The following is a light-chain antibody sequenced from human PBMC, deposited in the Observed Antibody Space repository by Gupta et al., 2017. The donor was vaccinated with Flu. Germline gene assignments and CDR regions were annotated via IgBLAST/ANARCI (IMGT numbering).Light chain of an antibody. CDR2: EVM. V-gene: IGLV2-14*01. J-gene: IGLJ2*01. CDR1: CTGIGPSNY. Sequence: CTGIGPSNYVSWYQQLPGKAPQLILYEVMYRPSGISDRFSGSKYADRASLTISGLRTDDEGEYYCGSFQFTSGLLFGGGTTETVL. CDR3: GSFQFTSGLL.